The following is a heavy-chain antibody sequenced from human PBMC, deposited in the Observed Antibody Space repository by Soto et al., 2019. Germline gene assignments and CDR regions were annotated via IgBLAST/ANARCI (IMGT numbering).Heavy chain of an antibody. CDR2: IYYSGST. D-gene: IGHD1-7*01. Sequence: SETLSLTCTVSGGSVSSGSYYWSWIRQPPGKGLEWIGYIYYSGSTNYNPSLKSRVTISVDTSKNQFSLKLSSVTAADTAVHYCARDRHQLTITGTFFGYGMDVWGRGTTVTVSS. CDR1: GGSVSSGSYY. CDR3: ARDRHQLTITGTFFGYGMDV. J-gene: IGHJ6*02. V-gene: IGHV4-61*01.